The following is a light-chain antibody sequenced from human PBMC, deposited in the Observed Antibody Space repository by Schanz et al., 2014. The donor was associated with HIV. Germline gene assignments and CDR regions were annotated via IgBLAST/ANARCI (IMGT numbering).Light chain of an antibody. V-gene: IGKV3-20*01. Sequence: EVLMTQSPGSLSLSPGERATLSCRASQSLISNYLAWYQQKLGQAPTLLIYGASSRATGIPDRFSGSGSGTDFTLTISRLEPEDFAVYYCQHYGGSFGPGTKVDSK. CDR3: QHYGGS. J-gene: IGKJ3*01. CDR2: GAS. CDR1: QSLISNY.